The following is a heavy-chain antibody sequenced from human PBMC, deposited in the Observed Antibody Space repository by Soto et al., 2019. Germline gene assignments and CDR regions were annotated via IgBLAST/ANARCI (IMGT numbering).Heavy chain of an antibody. J-gene: IGHJ6*02. CDR3: EKGTKRAAAGRYEYYNYGMDV. CDR1: GFAFSTYA. Sequence: EVQLLESGGALEHPGGSLRLSCAAAGFAFSTYAMTWVRQAPGKGLEWVSVISGSGGSSYYAASVKGRFTISRDNSKNTLFLQMNGMRAEDTAVYYCEKGTKRAAAGRYEYYNYGMDVWGQGNTGTVSS. D-gene: IGHD6-13*01. CDR2: ISGSGGSS. V-gene: IGHV3-23*01.